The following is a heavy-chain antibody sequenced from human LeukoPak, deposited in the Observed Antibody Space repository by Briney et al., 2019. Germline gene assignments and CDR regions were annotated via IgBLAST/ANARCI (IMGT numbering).Heavy chain of an antibody. CDR3: AKDPQNLDYYFDY. CDR2: ISGLAGST. J-gene: IGHJ4*02. CDR1: GFTFSSYA. D-gene: IGHD1-1*01. Sequence: QPGGSLRLSCAASGFTFSSYAMSWVRQAPGKGLEWVSTISGLAGSTYYADSVKGRFTISRDNSKNTLYLQMNSLRAEDTAVYYCAKDPQNLDYYFDYWGQGTLVTVSS. V-gene: IGHV3-23*01.